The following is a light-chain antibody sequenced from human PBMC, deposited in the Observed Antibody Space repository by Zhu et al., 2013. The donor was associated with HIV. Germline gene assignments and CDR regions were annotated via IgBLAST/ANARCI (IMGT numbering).Light chain of an antibody. CDR2: AAS. Sequence: DIQMTQSPSSLSVSVGDRVTITCRASQGIANYLGWYQQKPGKVPKLLIYAASTLQSGVPSRFSGSGSGTNFILTISSLQPEDVATYYCQEYSSVSWTFGQGTKVEI. J-gene: IGKJ1*01. CDR1: QGIANY. CDR3: QEYSSVSWT. V-gene: IGKV1-27*01.